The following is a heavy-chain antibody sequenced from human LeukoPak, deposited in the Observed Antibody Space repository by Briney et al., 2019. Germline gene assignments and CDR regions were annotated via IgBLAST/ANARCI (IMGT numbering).Heavy chain of an antibody. J-gene: IGHJ3*02. D-gene: IGHD2-15*01. CDR3: ARDSLATHSDI. CDR2: IYYSGST. CDR1: GGSISSYY. V-gene: IGHV4-59*01. Sequence: PSETLSLTCTVSGGSISSYYWSWIRQPPGKGLEWIGYIYYSGSTNYNPSLKSRVTISVDTSKNQFSLKLSSVTAADTAVYYCARDSLATHSDIWGQGTMVTVSS.